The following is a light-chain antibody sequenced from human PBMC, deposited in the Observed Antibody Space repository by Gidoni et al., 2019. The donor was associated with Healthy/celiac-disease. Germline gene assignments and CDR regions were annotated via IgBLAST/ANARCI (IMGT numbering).Light chain of an antibody. V-gene: IGKV3-20*01. Sequence: EIVLTQSPGTLSLSTGERATRSCRASQSVSSSYLAWYQQKPGQAPMLLIYGASSRATGIPDRFSGSGSGTDFTLTISRLEPEDFAVYYCQQYGSSPSTFGQGTKLEIK. J-gene: IGKJ2*01. CDR2: GAS. CDR1: QSVSSSY. CDR3: QQYGSSPST.